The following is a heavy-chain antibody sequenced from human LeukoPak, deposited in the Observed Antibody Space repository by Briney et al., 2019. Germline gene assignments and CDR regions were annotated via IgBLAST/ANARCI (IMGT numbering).Heavy chain of an antibody. J-gene: IGHJ5*02. D-gene: IGHD6-25*01. CDR1: GGSISSGGYY. CDR2: IYYSGST. Sequence: SQTLSLTCTVSGGSISSGGYYWSWIRQHPGKGLEWIGYIYYSGSTNYNPSLKSRVTISVDTSKNQFSLKLSSVTAADTAVYYCAGDRSQYSSGWFDPWGQGTLVTVSS. CDR3: AGDRSQYSSGWFDP. V-gene: IGHV4-61*08.